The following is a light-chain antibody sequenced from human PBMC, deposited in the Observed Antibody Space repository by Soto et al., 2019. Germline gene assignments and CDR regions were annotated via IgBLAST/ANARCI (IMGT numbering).Light chain of an antibody. CDR3: QQSYTSPGT. CDR2: AAS. Sequence: DIQMTQSPSSLSASVVDRVTITCLASQSISSYLNWYQQKPWKAPKLLIYAASSLQSGVPSRFSGSGSGTDFTLTISSLQPEDFATYYCQQSYTSPGTFGQGTKVDIK. CDR1: QSISSY. J-gene: IGKJ1*01. V-gene: IGKV1-39*01.